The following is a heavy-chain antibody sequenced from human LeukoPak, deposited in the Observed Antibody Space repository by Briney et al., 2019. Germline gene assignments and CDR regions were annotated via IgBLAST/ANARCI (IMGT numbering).Heavy chain of an antibody. J-gene: IGHJ3*02. Sequence: ASETLSLTCTVSGGSISSYYWSWIRQPPGKGLEWIGYIYYSGSTNYNPSLKSRVTISVDTSKNQFSLKLSSVTAADTAVYYCAMELPGYDALDIWGQGTMVTVSS. D-gene: IGHD1-26*01. CDR1: GGSISSYY. CDR2: IYYSGST. CDR3: AMELPGYDALDI. V-gene: IGHV4-59*01.